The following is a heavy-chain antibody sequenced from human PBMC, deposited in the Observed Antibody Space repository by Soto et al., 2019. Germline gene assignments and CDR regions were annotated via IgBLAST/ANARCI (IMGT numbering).Heavy chain of an antibody. CDR2: FYNSGTT. Sequence: SETLSLTCTVSGGSVSSGSFYWSWIRQPPGRGLEWIGFFYNSGTTNYNPSLKSRVTISGDTSKNQFFLSLMSVTAADTAVYYCARDASGRPATYWGQGILVTVSS. D-gene: IGHD3-10*01. J-gene: IGHJ4*02. CDR3: ARDASGRPATY. V-gene: IGHV4-61*01. CDR1: GGSVSSGSFY.